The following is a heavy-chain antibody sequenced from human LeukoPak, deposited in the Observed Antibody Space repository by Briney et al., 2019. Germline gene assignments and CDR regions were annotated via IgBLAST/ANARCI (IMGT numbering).Heavy chain of an antibody. CDR2: ISSSSSYI. Sequence: PGGSLRLSCAASVFTFSSYSMNWVRQAPGKGLEWVSSISSSSSYIYYADSVKGRFTISRDNAKNSLYLQMNSLRAEDTAVYYCARGEIVVVIGYYGMDVWGQGTTVTVSS. J-gene: IGHJ6*02. V-gene: IGHV3-21*01. D-gene: IGHD3-22*01. CDR3: ARGEIVVVIGYYGMDV. CDR1: VFTFSSYS.